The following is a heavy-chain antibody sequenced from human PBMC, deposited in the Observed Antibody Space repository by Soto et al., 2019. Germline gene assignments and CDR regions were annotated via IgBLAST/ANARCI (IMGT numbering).Heavy chain of an antibody. CDR1: GFTFSSYG. CDR2: ISYDGSNK. V-gene: IGHV3-30*18. J-gene: IGHJ4*02. Sequence: RLSCAASGFTFSSYGMHWVRQAPGKGLEWVALISYDGSNKYFADSMKGRFTISRDNSKNTLYLQMNSLRAEDTAVYYCAKAPGDGYNYLDYWGQGTLVTVSS. CDR3: AKAPGDGYNYLDY. D-gene: IGHD5-12*01.